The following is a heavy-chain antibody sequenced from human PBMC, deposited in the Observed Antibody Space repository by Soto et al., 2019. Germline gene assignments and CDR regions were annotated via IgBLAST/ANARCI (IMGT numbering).Heavy chain of an antibody. CDR2: IYYSGST. D-gene: IGHD5-12*01. J-gene: IGHJ5*02. CDR3: ARDKATPTLNWFDP. V-gene: IGHV4-59*01. CDR1: GGSISSYY. Sequence: PSETLSLTCTVSGGSISSYYWSWIRQPPGKGLEWIGYIYYSGSTNYNPSLKSRVTLSVDTSKNQFSLKLSSVTAADTAVYYCARDKATPTLNWFDPWGQGTLVTVSS.